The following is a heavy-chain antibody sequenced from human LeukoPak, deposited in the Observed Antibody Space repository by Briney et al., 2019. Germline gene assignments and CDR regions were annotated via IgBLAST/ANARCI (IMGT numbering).Heavy chain of an antibody. D-gene: IGHD6-19*01. Sequence: PSETLSLTCTVSGGSISSSSYYWGWIRQPPGKGLEWIGSIYYSGSTYYNPSLKSRVTISVDTSKNQFSLKLSSVTAADTAVYYCASMRYSSGWYGPWDYWGQGTLVTVSS. J-gene: IGHJ4*02. CDR1: GGSISSSSYY. V-gene: IGHV4-39*07. CDR2: IYYSGST. CDR3: ASMRYSSGWYGPWDY.